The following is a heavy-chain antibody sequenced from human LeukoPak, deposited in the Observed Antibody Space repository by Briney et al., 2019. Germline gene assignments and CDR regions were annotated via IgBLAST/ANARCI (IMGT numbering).Heavy chain of an antibody. Sequence: ASVRVSCKASGYTLTNYDINWVRQATGERLEWVGWMNPDSGNTGYAQKFQGRVTMTRNTSITTAYMELSSLRSEDTAVYYCARVISLQRYFDWLLSVREDGMDVWGQGTTVTVSS. J-gene: IGHJ6*02. CDR3: ARVISLQRYFDWLLSVREDGMDV. D-gene: IGHD3-9*01. V-gene: IGHV1-8*01. CDR2: MNPDSGNT. CDR1: GYTLTNYD.